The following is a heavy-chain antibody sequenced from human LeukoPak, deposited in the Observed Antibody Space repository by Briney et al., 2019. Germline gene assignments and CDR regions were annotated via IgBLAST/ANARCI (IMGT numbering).Heavy chain of an antibody. CDR1: GYTFTGYY. CDR3: ARYRANYYDSSGYFDQ. Sequence: GASVKVSCKASGYTFTGYYMHWVRQAPGQGLEWMGIINPSGGSTNYAQKFQGRVTMTRDTSMSTVYMELSSLRSEGTAVYYCARYRANYYDSSGYFDQWGQGTLVTISS. D-gene: IGHD3-22*01. V-gene: IGHV1-46*01. J-gene: IGHJ4*02. CDR2: INPSGGST.